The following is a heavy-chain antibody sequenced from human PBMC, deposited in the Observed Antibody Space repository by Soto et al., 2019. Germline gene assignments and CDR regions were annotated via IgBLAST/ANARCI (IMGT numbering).Heavy chain of an antibody. Sequence: SETLSLTCTVSVGSVSSFLWSWIRQPPGKGLEWIGYLYYSGSTHYSPSLKSRVTISVDTSKNQFSLKLNSVTAADTAVYYCARVRHGWTFFDYWSQGTLVTVSS. D-gene: IGHD6-19*01. CDR2: LYYSGST. J-gene: IGHJ4*02. CDR3: ARVRHGWTFFDY. V-gene: IGHV4-59*02. CDR1: VGSVSSFL.